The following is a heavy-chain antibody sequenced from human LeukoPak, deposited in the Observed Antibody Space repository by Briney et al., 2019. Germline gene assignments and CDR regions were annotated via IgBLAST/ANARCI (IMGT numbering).Heavy chain of an antibody. D-gene: IGHD6-6*01. Sequence: PSETLSLTCTVSGGSISSSYWSWIRQPPGKGLEWLGYIYHNGITSYSPSLKSRITISVATSKKQFSLRLRSVTAADTAVYYCARVSSPYGGLDSWGQGTLVTVS. V-gene: IGHV4-59*01. CDR3: ARVSSPYGGLDS. J-gene: IGHJ4*02. CDR1: GGSISSSY. CDR2: IYHNGIT.